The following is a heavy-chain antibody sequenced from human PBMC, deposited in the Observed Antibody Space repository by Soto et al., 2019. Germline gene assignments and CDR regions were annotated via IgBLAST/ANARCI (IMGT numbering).Heavy chain of an antibody. CDR3: AKDNGGYGHYGMAV. CDR1: GFTFSSYA. J-gene: IGHJ6*02. D-gene: IGHD1-26*01. Sequence: GGSLRLSCAASGFTFSSYAMHWVRQAPGKGLEYVSAISSNGGSTYYADSVKGRFTISRDNSKNTLYLQMNSLRAEDTAVYYCAKDNGGYGHYGMAVWGQGTRVTVSS. CDR2: ISSNGGST. V-gene: IGHV3-64*04.